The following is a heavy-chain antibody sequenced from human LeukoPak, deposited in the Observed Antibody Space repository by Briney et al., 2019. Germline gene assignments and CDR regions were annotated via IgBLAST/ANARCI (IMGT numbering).Heavy chain of an antibody. V-gene: IGHV1-46*01. Sequence: ASVKVSCKASGYTFTNYYMHWVRQAPGQGLEWMGFINPSGGAASYAQRFQGRVTMTRDTSTSTVYMELSSLRSEDTAVYYCARDPYCGGDCYFFDYWGQGTLVTVSS. CDR2: INPSGGAA. CDR1: GYTFTNYY. D-gene: IGHD2-21*02. CDR3: ARDPYCGGDCYFFDY. J-gene: IGHJ4*02.